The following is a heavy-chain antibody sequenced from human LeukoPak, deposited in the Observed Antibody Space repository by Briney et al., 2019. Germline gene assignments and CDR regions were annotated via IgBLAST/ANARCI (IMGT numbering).Heavy chain of an antibody. CDR2: ISGSGGST. V-gene: IGHV3-23*01. D-gene: IGHD1-26*01. J-gene: IGHJ4*02. CDR3: AKARVRWELLNAAIDY. Sequence: PGGSLRLSCAASGFTFSSYGMSWVRQAPGKGLEWVSAISGSGGSTYYADSVKGRFTISRDNSKNTLYLQMNSLRAEDTAVYYCAKARVRWELLNAAIDYWGQGTLVTVSS. CDR1: GFTFSSYG.